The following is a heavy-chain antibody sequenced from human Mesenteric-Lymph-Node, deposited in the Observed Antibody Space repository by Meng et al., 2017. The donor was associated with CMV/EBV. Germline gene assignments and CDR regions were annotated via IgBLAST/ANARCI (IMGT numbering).Heavy chain of an antibody. CDR2: INPNSGGT. V-gene: IGHV1-2*02. Sequence: ASVKVSCKLSGYTLTELSMHWVRQAPGQGLEWMGWINPNSGGTNYAQKFQGRVTMTRDTSISTAYMELSRLRSDDTAVYYCARDRYSSSWYYFDYWGQGTLVTVSS. CDR1: GYTLTELS. J-gene: IGHJ4*02. CDR3: ARDRYSSSWYYFDY. D-gene: IGHD6-13*01.